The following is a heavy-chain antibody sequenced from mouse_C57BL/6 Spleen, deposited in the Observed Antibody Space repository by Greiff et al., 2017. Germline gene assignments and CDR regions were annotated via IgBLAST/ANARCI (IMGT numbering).Heavy chain of an antibody. CDR1: GFTFSSYG. D-gene: IGHD2-3*01. Sequence: EVHLVESGGDLVKPGGSLKLSCAASGFTFSSYGMSWVRQTPDKRLEWVATISSGGSYTYSPDSVKGRFTISRDNAKNTLYLQMSSLKSEDTAMYYCARQDGYYYAESAMDYWGQGTSVTVSS. CDR3: ARQDGYYYAESAMDY. J-gene: IGHJ4*01. V-gene: IGHV5-6*01. CDR2: ISSGGSYT.